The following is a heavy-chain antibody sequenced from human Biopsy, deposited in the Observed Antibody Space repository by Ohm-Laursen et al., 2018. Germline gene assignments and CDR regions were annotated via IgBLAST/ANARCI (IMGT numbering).Heavy chain of an antibody. CDR1: GVTLSGYA. J-gene: IGHJ5*02. Sequence: GSLRLSCAASGVTLSGYAMSWVRQGPEKGLEWVSVVTGSGRSTYYTDSVKGRFSISRDNSKNTLYLQMNSLRVEDTAVYYCAKGRSGGTGHGNWFDPWGQGTLVSVSS. D-gene: IGHD3/OR15-3a*01. CDR3: AKGRSGGTGHGNWFDP. V-gene: IGHV3-23*01. CDR2: VTGSGRST.